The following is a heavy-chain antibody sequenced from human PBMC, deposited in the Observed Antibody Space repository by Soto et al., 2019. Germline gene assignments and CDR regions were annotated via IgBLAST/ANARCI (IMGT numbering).Heavy chain of an antibody. CDR1: EFSFSNYA. CDR3: ARAVDTNWFDP. Sequence: PGGSLRLSCAASEFSFSNYAIHWVRQAPGKGLEWVSSISYDGNYKYYADSVKGRFTISRDNSKNSLYLQMNSLRAEDTAVYYCARAVDTNWFDPWGQGTLVTVSS. J-gene: IGHJ5*02. D-gene: IGHD5-18*01. CDR2: ISYDGNYK. V-gene: IGHV3-30-3*01.